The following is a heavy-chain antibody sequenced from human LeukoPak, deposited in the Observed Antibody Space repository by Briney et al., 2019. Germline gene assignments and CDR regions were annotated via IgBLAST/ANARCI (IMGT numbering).Heavy chain of an antibody. J-gene: IGHJ4*02. V-gene: IGHV3-23*01. CDR3: ATEGFYY. Sequence: GGSLRLSCAASGAAFTKYGMKWVRQAAGAGLEYISGISRSGDITNYADSVKGRFTISRDNVQNTLYLQMNSLRADDTALYYCATEGFYYWGPGTQVTVSS. CDR1: GAAFTKYG. CDR2: ISRSGDIT.